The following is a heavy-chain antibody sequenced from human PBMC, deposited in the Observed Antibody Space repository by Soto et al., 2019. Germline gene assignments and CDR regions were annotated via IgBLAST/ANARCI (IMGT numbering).Heavy chain of an antibody. Sequence: SETLSLTCTVSGGSISSYYWSWIRQPPGKGLEWIGYIYYSGSTNYNPSLKSRVTISVDTSKNQFSLKLSSVTAADTAVYYCARVPSLWPNYYMDVWGKGTTVTVSS. V-gene: IGHV4-59*01. CDR1: GGSISSYY. CDR3: ARVPSLWPNYYMDV. D-gene: IGHD5-18*01. J-gene: IGHJ6*03. CDR2: IYYSGST.